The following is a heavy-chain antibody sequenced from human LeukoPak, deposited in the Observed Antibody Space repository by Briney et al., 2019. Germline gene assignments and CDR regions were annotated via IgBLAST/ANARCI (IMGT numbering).Heavy chain of an antibody. D-gene: IGHD4-17*01. CDR3: ARVSFDGDYPDAGDYYFDY. CDR2: VYTSGST. CDR1: GGSISSGSYY. V-gene: IGHV4-61*02. Sequence: SQTLSLTCTVSGGSISSGSYYWSWIRQPAGKGLEWIGRVYTSGSTNYNPSLKSRVTISVDTSKNQFSLKLSSVTAADTAVYYCARVSFDGDYPDAGDYYFDYWGQGTLVTVSS. J-gene: IGHJ4*02.